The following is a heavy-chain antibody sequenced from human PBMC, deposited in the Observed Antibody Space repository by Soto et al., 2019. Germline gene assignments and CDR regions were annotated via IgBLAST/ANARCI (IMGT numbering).Heavy chain of an antibody. Sequence: GGSLRLSCAASGFTFSSYAMSWVRQAPGKGLEWVSAISGSGGSTYYADSVKGRFAISRDNSKNTLYLQMNSLRAEDTAVYYCAKDRYQPLGEFDYWGQGTLVTVSS. D-gene: IGHD2-2*01. CDR1: GFTFSSYA. V-gene: IGHV3-23*01. CDR2: ISGSGGST. CDR3: AKDRYQPLGEFDY. J-gene: IGHJ4*02.